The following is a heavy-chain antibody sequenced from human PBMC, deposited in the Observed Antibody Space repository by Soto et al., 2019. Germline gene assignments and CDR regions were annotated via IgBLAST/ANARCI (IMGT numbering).Heavy chain of an antibody. J-gene: IGHJ5*02. CDR3: ARACRGDDYGDYGWFDP. Sequence: SETLSLTCAVSSGSISSSNWWSWVRQPPGKGLEWIGEIYHSGSTNYNPSLKSRVTISVDKSKNQFSLKLSSVTAADTAVYYCARACRGDDYGDYGWFDPWGQGTLVTVSS. CDR1: SGSISSSNW. CDR2: IYHSGST. D-gene: IGHD4-17*01. V-gene: IGHV4-4*02.